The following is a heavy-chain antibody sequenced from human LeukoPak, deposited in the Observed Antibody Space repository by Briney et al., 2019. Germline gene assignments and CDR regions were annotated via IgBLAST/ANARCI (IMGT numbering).Heavy chain of an antibody. J-gene: IGHJ5*02. Sequence: SQTLSLTCAISGDSVSSNSITWNWIRQSPSRGLEWLGRTYYRSTWYNDYAVSARGRITVNPDTSKNQFSLHLNSVTPEDTAVYYCARRLTQYDCFDPWGQGILVTVSS. V-gene: IGHV6-1*01. CDR2: TYYRSTWYN. CDR1: GDSVSSNSIT. CDR3: ARRLTQYDCFDP. D-gene: IGHD2-2*01.